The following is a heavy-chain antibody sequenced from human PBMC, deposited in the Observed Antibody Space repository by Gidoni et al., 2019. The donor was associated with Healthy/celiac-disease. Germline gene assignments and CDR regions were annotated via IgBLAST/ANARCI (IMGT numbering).Heavy chain of an antibody. J-gene: IGHJ4*02. V-gene: IGHV3-30*18. CDR2: ISYDGSNK. Sequence: QVQLVESGGGVVQPGRFLRLSCAASGFTFSSYGMHWVRQAPGKGLEWVAVISYDGSNKYYADSVKGRFTISRDNSKNTLYLQMNSLRAEDTAVYYCAKAHRGVRSHFDYWGQGTLVTVSS. D-gene: IGHD3-10*01. CDR3: AKAHRGVRSHFDY. CDR1: GFTFSSYG.